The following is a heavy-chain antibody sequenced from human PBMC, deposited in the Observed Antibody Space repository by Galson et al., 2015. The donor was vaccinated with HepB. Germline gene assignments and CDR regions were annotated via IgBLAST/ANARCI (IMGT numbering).Heavy chain of an antibody. V-gene: IGHV3-74*01. CDR3: ARDLILAARGRAFDC. CDR1: GFTFSSYW. D-gene: IGHD2-15*01. CDR2: ISSDGSGT. J-gene: IGHJ4*02. Sequence: SLRLSCAASGFTFSSYWMHWVRQDPGKGLVWVSHISSDGSGTSYADSVQGRFTISRDNAKNTLYLQMNNLRVEDTAVYYCARDLILAARGRAFDCWGQGTLVTVSS.